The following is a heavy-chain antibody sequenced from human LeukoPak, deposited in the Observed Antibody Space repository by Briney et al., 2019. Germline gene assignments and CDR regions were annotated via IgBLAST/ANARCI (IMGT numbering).Heavy chain of an antibody. CDR3: ARDASPGYFDL. CDR2: ITSDGSAT. J-gene: IGHJ2*01. CDR1: GFTFSSYW. Sequence: GGSLRLSCAVSGFTFSSYWMHWVRQSPGKGLAWVSRITSDGSATDYADSVRGRFTVSRDNAKNTLFLHMDSMRVEDTAVYYCARDASPGYFDLWGRGTLVTVSS. V-gene: IGHV3-74*01.